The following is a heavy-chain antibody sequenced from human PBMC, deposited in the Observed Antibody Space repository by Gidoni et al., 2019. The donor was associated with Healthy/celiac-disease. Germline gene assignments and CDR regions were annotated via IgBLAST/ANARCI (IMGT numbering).Heavy chain of an antibody. Sequence: EVQLVESGGGLVQHGRSLRLSCAASGFTFDDYAMHWVRQAPGKGLEWVSGIRWNSGSIGYADSVKGRFTISRDNAKNSLYLQMNSLRAEDTALYYCAKGGYYDSSGYYAYDYWGQGALVTVSS. J-gene: IGHJ4*02. CDR2: IRWNSGSI. CDR1: GFTFDDYA. CDR3: AKGGYYDSSGYYAYDY. D-gene: IGHD3-22*01. V-gene: IGHV3-9*01.